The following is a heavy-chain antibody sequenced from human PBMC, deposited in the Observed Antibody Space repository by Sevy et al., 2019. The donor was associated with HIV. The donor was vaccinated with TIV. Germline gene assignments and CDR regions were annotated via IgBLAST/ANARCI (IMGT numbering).Heavy chain of an antibody. CDR1: GFTFSSYS. Sequence: GGSLRLSCAASGFTFSSYSMNWVRQAPGKGLEWVSSISSSSSYIYYADSVKGRFTISRDNAKNSLYLQMNSLRAEDTAGYYCATGIEGYYGSGSYYSPNTYYYYGMDVWGQGTTVTVSS. J-gene: IGHJ6*02. V-gene: IGHV3-21*01. D-gene: IGHD3-10*01. CDR3: ATGIEGYYGSGSYYSPNTYYYYGMDV. CDR2: ISSSSSYI.